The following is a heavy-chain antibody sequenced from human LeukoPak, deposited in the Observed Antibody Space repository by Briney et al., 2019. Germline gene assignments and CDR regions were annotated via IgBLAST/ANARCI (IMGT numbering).Heavy chain of an antibody. Sequence: GGSLRLSCATSGFTFMNYAMSWVRQAPGKGLEWVSGISGSGGSTYYADSLKGRFTISRGNSKDTLYVQMNSLGAEDTAVYYCTRDFWTDYWGQGTLVTVSS. D-gene: IGHD3/OR15-3a*01. CDR1: GFTFMNYA. CDR3: TRDFWTDY. J-gene: IGHJ4*02. CDR2: ISGSGGST. V-gene: IGHV3-23*01.